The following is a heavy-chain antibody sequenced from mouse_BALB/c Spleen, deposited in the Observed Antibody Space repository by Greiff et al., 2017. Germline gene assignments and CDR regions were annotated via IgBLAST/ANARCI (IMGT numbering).Heavy chain of an antibody. J-gene: IGHJ3*01. CDR1: GFTFSSYA. V-gene: IGHV5-6-5*01. CDR3: ARGYYGNYVGLAY. Sequence: EVQGVESGGGLVKPGGSLKLSCAASGFTFSSYAMSWVRQTPEKRLEWVASISSGGSTYYPDSVKGRFTISRDNARNILYLQMSSLRSEDTAMYYCARGYYGNYVGLAYWGQGTLVTVSA. D-gene: IGHD2-1*01. CDR2: ISSGGST.